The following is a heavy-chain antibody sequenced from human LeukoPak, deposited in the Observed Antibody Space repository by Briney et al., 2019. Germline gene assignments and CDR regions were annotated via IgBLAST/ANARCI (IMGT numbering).Heavy chain of an antibody. CDR3: ARDGSARSLGN. V-gene: IGHV3-53*01. D-gene: IGHD6-6*01. CDR2: IDNGGST. J-gene: IGHJ4*02. CDR1: GFTVSSNY. Sequence: GGSLRLSCAASGFTVSSNYMSWVRQAPGKGLEWVSVIDNGGSTYYADSAKGRFTISRDNSKNTLYLQMNSLRAEDTAVYYCARDGSARSLGNWGQGTLVSVSS.